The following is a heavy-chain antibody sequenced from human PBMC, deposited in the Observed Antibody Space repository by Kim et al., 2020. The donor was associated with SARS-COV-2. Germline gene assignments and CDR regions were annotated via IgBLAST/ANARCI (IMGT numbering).Heavy chain of an antibody. D-gene: IGHD3-22*01. CDR3: AAGGEYYDSSGYLYALDI. V-gene: IGHV1-69*04. Sequence: SVKVSCKASGGTFSSYAISWVRQAPVQGLEWMGRIIPILGIANYAQKFQGRVTITADKSTSTGYMELSSLKSEDTAVYYCAAGGEYYDSSGYLYALDIWGQGQWSPSLQ. CDR1: GGTFSSYA. J-gene: IGHJ3*02. CDR2: IIPILGIA.